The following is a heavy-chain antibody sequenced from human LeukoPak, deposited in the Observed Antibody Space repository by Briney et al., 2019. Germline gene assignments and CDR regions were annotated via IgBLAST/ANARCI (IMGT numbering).Heavy chain of an antibody. Sequence: SETLSLTCTVSGGSISDYYWSWIRQPPGKGLEGIGYIYYSGSTTYNPSLKSRVTISVDTSKNQFSLKLTSVTAADTAVYYCARHSLNGGTYYLGYLGQGTLVTVSS. J-gene: IGHJ4*02. D-gene: IGHD4-23*01. CDR1: GGSISDYY. CDR3: ARHSLNGGTYYLGY. V-gene: IGHV4-59*08. CDR2: IYYSGST.